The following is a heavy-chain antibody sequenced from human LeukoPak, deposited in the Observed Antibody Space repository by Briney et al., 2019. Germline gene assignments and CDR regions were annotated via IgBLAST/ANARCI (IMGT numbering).Heavy chain of an antibody. V-gene: IGHV4-34*01. D-gene: IGHD3-22*01. Sequence: SETLSLTCAVYGGSFSGYYWSWIRQPPGKGLEWIGEINHSGSTNYNPSLKSRVTISVDTSKNQFSLKLSSVTAADTAVYYCARLRRATYYYDSSGYYPDYWGQGTLVTVSS. CDR3: ARLRRATYYYDSSGYYPDY. J-gene: IGHJ4*02. CDR2: INHSGST. CDR1: GGSFSGYY.